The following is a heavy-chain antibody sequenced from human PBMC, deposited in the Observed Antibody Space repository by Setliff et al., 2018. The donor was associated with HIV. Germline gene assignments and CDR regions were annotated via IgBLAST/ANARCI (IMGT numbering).Heavy chain of an antibody. J-gene: IGHJ6*02. V-gene: IGHV3-7*01. Sequence: GGSLRLSCAASGFTFSTFWMGWVRQAPGKGREWVAHIKPDGSSKKYVDSVKGRFTISRDNAKDSLYLQRHSLRAEDTAVYYCMRDLQYRYCSGDGCDSLDGDVWGQGTAVTVSS. D-gene: IGHD2-15*01. CDR1: GFTFSTFW. CDR3: MRDLQYRYCSGDGCDSLDGDV. CDR2: IKPDGSSK.